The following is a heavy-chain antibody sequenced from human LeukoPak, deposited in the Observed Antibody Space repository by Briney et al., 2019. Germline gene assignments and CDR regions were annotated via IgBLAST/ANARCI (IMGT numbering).Heavy chain of an antibody. V-gene: IGHV1-18*01. Sequence: ASVKVSCKASGYTFTSYGISWVRQAPGQGLEWMGWISAYNGNTNYAQKLQGRVTMTEDTSTDTAYMELSSLRSEDTAVYYCATQDEDPGVVYWGQGTLVTVSS. CDR1: GYTFTSYG. CDR2: ISAYNGNT. D-gene: IGHD3-3*01. CDR3: ATQDEDPGVVY. J-gene: IGHJ4*02.